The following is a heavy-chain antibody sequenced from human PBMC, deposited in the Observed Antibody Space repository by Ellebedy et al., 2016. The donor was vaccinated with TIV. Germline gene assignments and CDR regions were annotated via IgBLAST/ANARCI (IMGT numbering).Heavy chain of an antibody. CDR3: VRGGARSSWYWRL. CDR2: INKDGSED. J-gene: IGHJ4*02. D-gene: IGHD2-8*02. CDR1: EFAFDDDW. Sequence: GESLKISCAASEFAFDDDWMSWVRQAPGKGLEWVANINKDGSEDYYMDSVKGRFTISRDNTENSLFREMSSLRAEDTAIYYCVRGGARSSWYWRLWGQGTLVTVSS. V-gene: IGHV3-7*03.